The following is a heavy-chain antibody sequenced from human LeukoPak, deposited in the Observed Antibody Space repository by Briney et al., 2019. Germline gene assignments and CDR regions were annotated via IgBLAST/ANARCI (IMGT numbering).Heavy chain of an antibody. CDR1: GDSISSDNYY. J-gene: IGHJ4*02. Sequence: SETLSLTCTVSGDSISSDNYYWAWIRQPPGKRLEWIGSIYYSGTTYYNPPLKSRVAISVDTSKNQFSLRLSSVTTTDTAVYYCARRGSGSYSYWGQGTLVTVSS. CDR2: IYYSGTT. D-gene: IGHD1-26*01. V-gene: IGHV4-39*01. CDR3: ARRGSGSYSY.